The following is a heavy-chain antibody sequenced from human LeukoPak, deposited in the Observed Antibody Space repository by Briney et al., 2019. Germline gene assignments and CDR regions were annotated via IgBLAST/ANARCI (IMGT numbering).Heavy chain of an antibody. D-gene: IGHD2-8*01. CDR3: VRYCTIAVCSRRNFDY. CDR2: ISSSSSYI. J-gene: IGHJ4*02. CDR1: GFTFSSYS. V-gene: IGHV3-21*01. Sequence: PGGSLRLSCAVSGFTFSSYSMNWVRQAPGKGLEWVSSISSSSSYIYYADSVKGRFTISRDNSKNTLYLQMNSLRAEDTAVYYCVRYCTIAVCSRRNFDYWGQGTLVTVSS.